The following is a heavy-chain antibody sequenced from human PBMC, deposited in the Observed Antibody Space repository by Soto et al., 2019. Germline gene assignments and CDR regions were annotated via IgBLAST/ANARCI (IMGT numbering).Heavy chain of an antibody. Sequence: QLQLQESGPGLVKPSETLSLTCTVSGGSISSSSYYWGWIRQPPGKGLEWIGSIYYSGSTYYNPSLKSRVTISVDTSKNQFSLKLSSVTASDTAVYYCATLEELRFPIDYWGQGTLVTVSS. CDR2: IYYSGST. CDR3: ATLEELRFPIDY. D-gene: IGHD1-7*01. J-gene: IGHJ4*02. CDR1: GGSISSSSYY. V-gene: IGHV4-39*01.